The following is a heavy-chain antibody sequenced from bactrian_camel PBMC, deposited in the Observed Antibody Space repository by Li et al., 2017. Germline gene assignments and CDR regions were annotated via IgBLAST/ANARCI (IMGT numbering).Heavy chain of an antibody. V-gene: IGHV3S31*01. J-gene: IGHJ4*01. CDR1: GFTFDSYA. CDR3: ATGEDWSWHY. Sequence: VQLVESGGGLVQPGGSLRLSCKGSGFTFDSYAMSWVRQAPGKGLEWVSTIASGGETTYYADSVKGRFTISRDNAKNTLYLQMDSLETEDTAVYYCATGEDWSWHYWGQGTQVTVS. CDR2: IASGGETT. D-gene: IGHD7*01.